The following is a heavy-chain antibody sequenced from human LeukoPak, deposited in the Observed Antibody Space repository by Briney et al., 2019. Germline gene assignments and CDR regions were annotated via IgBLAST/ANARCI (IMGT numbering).Heavy chain of an antibody. J-gene: IGHJ4*02. CDR3: AIGAVGFDY. Sequence: ASVTVSCKASGYTFTSYDIHWVRQATGQRLEWMGWINPDSDNTDYAQKFQARVTITRNTSISTAYMELSSLRSEDTAVYYCAIGAVGFDYWGQGTLVTVSS. V-gene: IGHV1-8*01. CDR1: GYTFTSYD. CDR2: INPDSDNT. D-gene: IGHD6-19*01.